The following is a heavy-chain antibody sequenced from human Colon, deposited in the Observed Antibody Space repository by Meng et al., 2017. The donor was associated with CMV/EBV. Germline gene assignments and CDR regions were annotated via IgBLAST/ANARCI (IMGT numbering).Heavy chain of an antibody. Sequence: GGSLRLSCAASGFTFSSYAMHWVRRAPGKGLEWVAVISYDGSNKYYADSVKGRFTISRDNSKNTLYLQMNSLRAEDTAVYYCARDRYCSSTSCPSTTRYGMDVWGQGTTVTVSS. J-gene: IGHJ6*02. V-gene: IGHV3-30-3*01. CDR2: ISYDGSNK. CDR3: ARDRYCSSTSCPSTTRYGMDV. CDR1: GFTFSSYA. D-gene: IGHD2-2*01.